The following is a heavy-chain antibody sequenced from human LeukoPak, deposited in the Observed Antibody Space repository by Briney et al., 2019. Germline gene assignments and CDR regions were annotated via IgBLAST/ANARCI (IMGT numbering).Heavy chain of an antibody. V-gene: IGHV3-30*02. Sequence: GGSLTLSCGVYAFTFSSSAMHWVRQGPGKGLEWVAYIAHHGNNKYYADSVKGRFTISRDNSKGSLYLQMNSLRADDTAVYYCAKDGSWSCTDWGQGTLVRVSS. J-gene: IGHJ4*02. D-gene: IGHD2-8*02. CDR1: AFTFSSSA. CDR3: AKDGSWSCTD. CDR2: IAHHGNNK.